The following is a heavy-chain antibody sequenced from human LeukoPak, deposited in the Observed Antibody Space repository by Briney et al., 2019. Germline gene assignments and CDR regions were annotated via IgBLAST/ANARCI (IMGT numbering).Heavy chain of an antibody. CDR1: GFTFSSYA. V-gene: IGHV3-23*01. D-gene: IGHD2-2*02. Sequence: GGSLRLSCAASGFTFSSYAMSWVRQAPGKGLEWVSAISGSGGSTYYADSVKGRFTISRDNAKNSLYLQMNSLRAEDTAVYYCARDLVVPAAIRGYYYYGMDVWGQGTTVTVSS. CDR3: ARDLVVPAAIRGYYYYGMDV. CDR2: ISGSGGST. J-gene: IGHJ6*02.